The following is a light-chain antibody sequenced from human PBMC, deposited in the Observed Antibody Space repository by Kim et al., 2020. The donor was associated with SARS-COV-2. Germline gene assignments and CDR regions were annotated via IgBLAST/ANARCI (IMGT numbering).Light chain of an antibody. CDR1: SKNDGKQG. CDR2: SIH. V-gene: IGLV10-54*04. J-gene: IGLJ3*02. CDR3: SSWDSSLTGWV. Sequence: QTVTINGSGSSKNDGKQGANWLQQRQGHPPKLLSSSIHDLPSGIPGRFSASTSGITASLTITGLQPEDEADYNCSSWDSSLTGWVFGGGTQLSVL.